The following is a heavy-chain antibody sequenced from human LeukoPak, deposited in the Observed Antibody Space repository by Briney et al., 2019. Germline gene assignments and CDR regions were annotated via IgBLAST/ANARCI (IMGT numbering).Heavy chain of an antibody. V-gene: IGHV3-23*01. D-gene: IGHD6-13*01. J-gene: IGHJ6*03. CDR1: GFTFGSYA. CDR3: AKDLSAAPGYMAV. Sequence: GGSLRLSCAASGFTFGSYAMSWVRQAPGKGLEWVSAISGSGGSTYYADSVKGRFTISRDNSKNTLYLQMNSLRAEDTAVYYCAKDLSAAPGYMAVWGKGTTVTVSS. CDR2: ISGSGGST.